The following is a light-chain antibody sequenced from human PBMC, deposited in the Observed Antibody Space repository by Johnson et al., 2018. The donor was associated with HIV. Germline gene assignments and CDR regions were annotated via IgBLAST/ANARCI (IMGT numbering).Light chain of an antibody. J-gene: IGLJ1*01. Sequence: QSVLTQPPSVSAAPGQKVTISYSGSSSNIGNNYVSWYQQLPGTAPKLLIYDNNKRPSGIPDRFSGSKSGTSATLGITGPQTGDEADYYCGTWDSSLSVYVFGTGTKVTVL. CDR1: SSNIGNNY. CDR2: DNN. CDR3: GTWDSSLSVYV. V-gene: IGLV1-51*01.